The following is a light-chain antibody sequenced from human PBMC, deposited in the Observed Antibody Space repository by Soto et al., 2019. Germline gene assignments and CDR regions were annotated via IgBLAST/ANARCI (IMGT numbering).Light chain of an antibody. CDR2: DAS. CDR3: QQTYISSATM. Sequence: DIQMTQSPSSLSASVGDKVTITCRASHSISPHLNWYQHKPGTAPKLLIYDASALQSGVPSRFSGSGSGRDFTLNITRLQPEDFATYYCQQTYISSATMFGQGTRVEIK. CDR1: HSISPH. J-gene: IGKJ2*01. V-gene: IGKV1-39*01.